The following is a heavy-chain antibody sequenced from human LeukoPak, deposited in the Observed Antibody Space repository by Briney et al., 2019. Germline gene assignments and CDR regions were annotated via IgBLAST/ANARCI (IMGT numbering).Heavy chain of an antibody. V-gene: IGHV3-21*01. CDR2: ISSSSSSYI. CDR3: ARAGWGDYGFFDY. CDR1: GFTFSSYS. J-gene: IGHJ4*02. D-gene: IGHD4-17*01. Sequence: GGSLRLSCAASGFTFSSYSMNWVRQAPGKGLEWVSSISSSSSSYIYYADSVKGRFTISRDNAKNSLYLQMNSLRAEDTAVYYCARAGWGDYGFFDYWGQGTLVTVSS.